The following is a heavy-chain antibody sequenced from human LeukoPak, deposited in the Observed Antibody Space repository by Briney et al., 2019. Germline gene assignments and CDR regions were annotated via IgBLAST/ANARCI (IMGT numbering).Heavy chain of an antibody. CDR3: ARGAYGYSGYGDTYYFDY. CDR1: GGSISSYY. J-gene: IGHJ4*02. CDR2: IYYSGST. Sequence: SETLSLTCTVSGGSISSYYWSWIRQPPGKGLEWIGYIYYSGSTNYNPSLKSRVTISVDTSKNQFSLKLSSVTAADTAVYYCARGAYGYSGYGDTYYFDYWGQGTLVTVSS. D-gene: IGHD5-12*01. V-gene: IGHV4-59*01.